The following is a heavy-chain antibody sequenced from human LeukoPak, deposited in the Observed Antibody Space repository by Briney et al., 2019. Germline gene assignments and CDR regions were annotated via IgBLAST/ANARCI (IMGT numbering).Heavy chain of an antibody. V-gene: IGHV4-34*01. Sequence: PSETLSLNCAVYGGSFSGYYWSWNRQPPGKGLEWIGEINHSGSTNYNPSLKSRVTISVDTSKNQFSLKLSSVTAADTAVYYCARGRDSYSYGPRAFDIWGQGTMVTVSS. CDR1: GGSFSGYY. J-gene: IGHJ3*02. CDR3: ARGRDSYSYGPRAFDI. D-gene: IGHD5-18*01. CDR2: INHSGST.